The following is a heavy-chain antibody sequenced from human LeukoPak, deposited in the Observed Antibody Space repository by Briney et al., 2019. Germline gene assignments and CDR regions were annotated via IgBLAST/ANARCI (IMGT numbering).Heavy chain of an antibody. CDR2: ISGDAGTT. CDR3: AKEQGITFDY. Sequence: GGSLRLSCAASGFTFDGYAMHWIRQAPGKALEWVSLISGDAGTTYYADSVKGRFTVSRDNSKTSLYLHMKSLKTEDTAFYYCAKEQGITFDYWGQGILVTVSS. V-gene: IGHV3-43*02. CDR1: GFTFDGYA. J-gene: IGHJ4*02.